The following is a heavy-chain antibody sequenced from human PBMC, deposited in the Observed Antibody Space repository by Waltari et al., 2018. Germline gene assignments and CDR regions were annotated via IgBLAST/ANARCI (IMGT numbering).Heavy chain of an antibody. D-gene: IGHD3-3*01. CDR2: ISYDGSNK. V-gene: IGHV3-30*18. CDR1: GSTFSSYA. Sequence: QVQLVESGGGVVQPGRSLRLSCAASGSTFSSYATHWVRQAPGKGLEWVAVISYDGSNKYYADSVKGRFTISRDNSKNTLYLQMNSLRAEDTAVYYCAKDKEGLPDYWGQGTLVTVSS. CDR3: AKDKEGLPDY. J-gene: IGHJ4*02.